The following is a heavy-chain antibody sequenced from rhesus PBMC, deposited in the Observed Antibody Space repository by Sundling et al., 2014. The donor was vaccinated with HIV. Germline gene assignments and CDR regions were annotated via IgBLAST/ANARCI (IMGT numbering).Heavy chain of an antibody. CDR1: GGSISSGYY. J-gene: IGHJ3*01. CDR3: ARDQDPLWPDSFDF. CDR2: VSGSSGNT. V-gene: IGHV4-99*02. Sequence: QVQLQESGPGLLKPSETLSLTCAVSGGSISSGYYWGWIRQSPGKGPEYIGFVSGSSGNTYYNPSLKSRVAISKDTSMTQFSLKLSSVTAADTAVYFCARDQDPLWPDSFDFWGQGLRVTVSS.